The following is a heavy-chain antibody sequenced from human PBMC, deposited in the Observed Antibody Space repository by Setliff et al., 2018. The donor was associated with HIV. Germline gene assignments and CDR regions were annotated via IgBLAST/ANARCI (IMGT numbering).Heavy chain of an antibody. Sequence: SETLSLTCNVSGDSIRSNNYYWGWIRQPPGKGLEWIGNIHYSRSTSYNPSFKNRFTFSVDTSKNQLSLKLTSVTAADTAVYYCARTGPLPGRITVFGVVISYYFDYWGQGTLVTVSS. CDR3: ARTGPLPGRITVFGVVISYYFDY. CDR1: GDSIRSNNYY. V-gene: IGHV4-39*01. J-gene: IGHJ4*02. D-gene: IGHD3-3*01. CDR2: IHYSRST.